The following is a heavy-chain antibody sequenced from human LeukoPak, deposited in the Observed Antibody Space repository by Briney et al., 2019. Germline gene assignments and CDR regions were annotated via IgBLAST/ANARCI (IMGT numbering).Heavy chain of an antibody. CDR3: ARPNIGDYVHGFDY. Sequence: GGSLRLSCAASGFSVSSNYMTWVRQAPGKGLEWVSVLYTGGSTYYAGSVRGRFSISRDDSKNTLYLQMNTLRAEDTAVYYCARPNIGDYVHGFDYWGQGTLVTVSS. D-gene: IGHD4-17*01. CDR2: LYTGGST. V-gene: IGHV3-66*04. CDR1: GFSVSSNY. J-gene: IGHJ4*02.